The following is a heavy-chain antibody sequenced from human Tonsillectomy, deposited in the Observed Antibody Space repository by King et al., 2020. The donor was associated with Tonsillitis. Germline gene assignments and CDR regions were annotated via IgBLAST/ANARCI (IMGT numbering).Heavy chain of an antibody. V-gene: IGHV2-5*01. CDR1: GFSLSTSGVG. CDR2: IYWNDDK. D-gene: IGHD3-16*01. CDR3: EHRPFDYLCGGLDAFDI. Sequence: TLKESGPTLVKPTQTLTLTCTFSGFSLSTSGVGVGWIRQPPGKALEWLALIYWNDDKRYSTSLKSKLTITKDTSKNQVVLTMTNMDPVHTATYYCEHRPFDYLCGGLDAFDIWGQGTMVTVSS. J-gene: IGHJ3*02.